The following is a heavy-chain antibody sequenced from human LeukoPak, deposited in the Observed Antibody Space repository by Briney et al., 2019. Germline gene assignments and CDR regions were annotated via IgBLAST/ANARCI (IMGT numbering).Heavy chain of an antibody. V-gene: IGHV3-53*01. D-gene: IGHD1-20*01. CDR1: GLTFTSNY. J-gene: IGHJ4*02. CDR2: IYSGGST. CDR3: ARVAFRSSSYISGIDY. Sequence: PGGSLRLSCAASGLTFTSNYMSWVRQAPGKRVEWVSVIYSGGSTYYADSVKGRFTISRDNSKNTLYLQMNNLRAEDTAVYYCARVAFRSSSYISGIDYWGQGTLVTVSS.